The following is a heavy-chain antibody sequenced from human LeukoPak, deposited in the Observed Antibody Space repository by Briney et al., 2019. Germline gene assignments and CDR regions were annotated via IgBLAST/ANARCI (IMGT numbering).Heavy chain of an antibody. D-gene: IGHD1-26*01. Sequence: ASVKVSCKASGYTFTSYGISWVRQAPGQGLEWMGWISAYNGNTNYAQKLQGRVTMTTDTSTSTAYMELRSLRSDDTAVYYCARDVGSYYRPGYFQHWGQGTLVTVSS. V-gene: IGHV1-18*01. CDR1: GYTFTSYG. CDR2: ISAYNGNT. J-gene: IGHJ1*01. CDR3: ARDVGSYYRPGYFQH.